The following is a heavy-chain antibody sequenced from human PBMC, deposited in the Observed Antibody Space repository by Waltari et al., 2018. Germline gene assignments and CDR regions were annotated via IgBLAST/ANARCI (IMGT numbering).Heavy chain of an antibody. Sequence: ELQLVQSGAAVKKPGESLKLSCKGSGYSFTGYWIGWVRRTPGQGLERMGSTYAADSDTRSSPPCQGQATISADKSTSTAYLQWSSLKASDTAMYYCARAPGAAELLLDYWGQGTLVTVSS. CDR2: TYAADSDT. V-gene: IGHV5-51*01. J-gene: IGHJ4*02. CDR3: ARAPGAAELLLDY. CDR1: GYSFTGYW. D-gene: IGHD2-15*01.